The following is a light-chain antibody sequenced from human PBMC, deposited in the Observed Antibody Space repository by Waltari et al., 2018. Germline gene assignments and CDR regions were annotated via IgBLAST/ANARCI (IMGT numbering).Light chain of an antibody. CDR1: SSNIGSNY. Sequence: QSVLTQPPSVSAAPGQTVTISCSGSSSNIGSNYVSWSQHLPRTAPKVLIYNNNERPAGIPDRFSGSTSGTSATLVITGLQTGYEADYYCATWDTSVGDLWVFGGGTRLTVL. CDR2: NNN. V-gene: IGLV1-51*01. J-gene: IGLJ3*02. CDR3: ATWDTSVGDLWV.